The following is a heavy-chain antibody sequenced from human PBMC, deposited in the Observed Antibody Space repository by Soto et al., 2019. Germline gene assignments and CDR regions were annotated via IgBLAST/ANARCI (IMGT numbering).Heavy chain of an antibody. CDR1: GFTFSSYA. V-gene: IGHV3-23*01. D-gene: IGHD3-10*01. Sequence: GGSLRLSCAASGFTFSSYAMSWVRQAPGKGLEWVSAISGSGGSTYYANSVKGRFTISRDNSKNTLYLQMNSLRAEDTAVYYCAGRTGSVPNWFDPWGQGTLVTVSS. CDR3: AGRTGSVPNWFDP. J-gene: IGHJ5*02. CDR2: ISGSGGST.